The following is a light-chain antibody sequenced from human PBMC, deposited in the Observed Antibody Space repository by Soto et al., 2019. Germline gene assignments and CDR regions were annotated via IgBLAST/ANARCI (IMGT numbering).Light chain of an antibody. J-gene: IGKJ4*01. V-gene: IGKV3-11*01. Sequence: EIVLTQSPATLSLSPGERATISCRASQSVTNFLAWYQQKLGQAPRLLIYDASKRATGIPGRFSGSGSGTDFTLTIANLEPEDFAVYSCQQRSNWPLTFGGGTKVEIK. CDR2: DAS. CDR1: QSVTNF. CDR3: QQRSNWPLT.